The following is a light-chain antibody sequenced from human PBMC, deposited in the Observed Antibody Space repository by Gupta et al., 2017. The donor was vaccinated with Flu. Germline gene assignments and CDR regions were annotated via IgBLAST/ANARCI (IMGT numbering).Light chain of an antibody. V-gene: IGKV1-33*01. CDR1: QVIRNQ. CDR3: QQYDDFFS. CDR2: DAS. Sequence: DIQMTQSPSSLSASVGDRVTITCHASQVIRNQLNWYQQKSGKAPKLLIYDASNLETGVPSRFSGSGSGTDFTFTISSLQPEDTATYYCQQYDDFFSFGGGTKVEI. J-gene: IGKJ4*01.